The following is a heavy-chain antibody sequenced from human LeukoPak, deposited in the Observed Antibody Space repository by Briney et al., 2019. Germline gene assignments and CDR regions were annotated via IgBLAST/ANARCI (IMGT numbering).Heavy chain of an antibody. D-gene: IGHD5-24*01. CDR3: ARLVEMATIGDY. CDR1: GSRFTSYW. CDR2: IYPGDSDT. V-gene: IGHV5-51*01. J-gene: IGHJ4*02. Sequence: GGSLEISCQGSGSRFTSYWIGWVRPLPGKGLGGMGIIYPGDSDTRYSPSFQGQVTISADKSNSTAYLQWSSLKASDTAMYYCARLVEMATIGDYWGQGTLVTVSS.